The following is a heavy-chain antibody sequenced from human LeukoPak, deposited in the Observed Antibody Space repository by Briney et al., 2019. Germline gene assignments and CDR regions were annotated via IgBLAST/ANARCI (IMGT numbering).Heavy chain of an antibody. V-gene: IGHV4-39*01. J-gene: IGHJ5*02. Sequence: PSETLSLTCTVSGGSFSSSNYYWGWIRQPPGKGLEWIGSMYYSGNTYYSPSVKSRVTIAVDTSKNQFSLKLTSATAADTAVYYCARGRYCSSTSCSTLGFDPWGQGTLVTVSS. CDR3: ARGRYCSSTSCSTLGFDP. CDR2: MYYSGNT. D-gene: IGHD2-2*01. CDR1: GGSFSSSNYY.